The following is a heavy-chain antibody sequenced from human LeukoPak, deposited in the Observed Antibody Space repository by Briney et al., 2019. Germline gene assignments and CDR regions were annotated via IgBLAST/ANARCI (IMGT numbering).Heavy chain of an antibody. CDR3: ARGSSGPE. Sequence: GASVKVSCKASGYTFTGYYIHWVRQAPGQGLEWMGWINPNSGGTNYAQKFQGRVTLTGDTSITTAYMELSCLRSDDTAVYYCARGSSGPEWGQGTLVTVSP. CDR1: GYTFTGYY. J-gene: IGHJ4*02. CDR2: INPNSGGT. V-gene: IGHV1-2*02. D-gene: IGHD6-19*01.